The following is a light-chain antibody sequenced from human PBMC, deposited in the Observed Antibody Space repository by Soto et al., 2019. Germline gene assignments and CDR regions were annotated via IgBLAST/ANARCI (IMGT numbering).Light chain of an antibody. V-gene: IGKV3D-15*01. J-gene: IGKJ5*01. CDR2: GAS. Sequence: EIVMTQSPATLSVSPGERATLSCRASQSVSSNLAWYQQKPGQAPRLLIYGASSRATGIPDRFSGSGSGTDFTLTISSLESGDSATYYCQQRSDWPPITFGQGTRLEIK. CDR3: QQRSDWPPIT. CDR1: QSVSSN.